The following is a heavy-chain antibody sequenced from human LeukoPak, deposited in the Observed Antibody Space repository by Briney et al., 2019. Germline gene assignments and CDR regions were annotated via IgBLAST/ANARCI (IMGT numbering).Heavy chain of an antibody. J-gene: IGHJ4*02. D-gene: IGHD1-7*01. CDR2: INNDGSST. Sequence: PGGSLRLSCAASGFTFIAYGMQWVRQAPGKGLVWVSRINNDGSSTSYADSVKGRFTISRDNAKNTLYLQVNSLRAEDTGVYYCARDGWGTTPYDSWGQGTLVTVSS. V-gene: IGHV3-74*01. CDR1: GFTFIAYG. CDR3: ARDGWGTTPYDS.